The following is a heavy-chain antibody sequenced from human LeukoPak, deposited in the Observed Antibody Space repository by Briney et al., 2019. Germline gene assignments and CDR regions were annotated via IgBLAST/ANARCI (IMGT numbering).Heavy chain of an antibody. CDR1: GFTFSSYS. J-gene: IGHJ4*02. CDR3: ARLHY. Sequence: GGSLRLSYAASGFTFSSYSMNWVRQAPGKGLEWVANIKDDGNEKNYVDSVKGRFTISRDNTKNLLYLQMNSLTAEDTAVYYCARLHYWGQGTLVIVSS. V-gene: IGHV3-7*01. CDR2: IKDDGNEK.